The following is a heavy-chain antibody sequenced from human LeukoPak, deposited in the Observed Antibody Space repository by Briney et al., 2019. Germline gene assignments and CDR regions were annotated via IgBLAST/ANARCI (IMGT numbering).Heavy chain of an antibody. CDR3: AREDGLRRFDP. D-gene: IGHD5-12*01. CDR2: IYYSGST. J-gene: IGHJ5*02. CDR1: GGSISSYY. Sequence: SETLSLTCTVSGGSISSYYWSWIRQPPGKGLEWIGYIYYSGSTNYNPSLKSRVTISVDTSKNQFSLKLSSVTAADTAVYYCAREDGLRRFDPWGQGTLVTLSS. V-gene: IGHV4-59*01.